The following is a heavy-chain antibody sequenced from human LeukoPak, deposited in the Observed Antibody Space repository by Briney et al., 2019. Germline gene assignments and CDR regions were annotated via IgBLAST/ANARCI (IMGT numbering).Heavy chain of an antibody. CDR2: ISGGGDIT. CDR3: VREDTPATANY. D-gene: IGHD2-21*02. V-gene: IGHV3-23*01. CDR1: GFTFGTYW. J-gene: IGHJ4*02. Sequence: GGSLRLSCAASGFTFGTYWMSWVRQTPGKGLEWVSAISGGGDITYYADSVTGRFTISRDNSKDTLFLQMHSLRPGDTAVYYCVREDTPATANYWGQGTLVTISS.